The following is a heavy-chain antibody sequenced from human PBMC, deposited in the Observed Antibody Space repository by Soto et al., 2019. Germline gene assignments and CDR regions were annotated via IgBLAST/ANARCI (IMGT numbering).Heavy chain of an antibody. CDR3: AGGRIRGVTPGGFDY. V-gene: IGHV4-39*01. CDR1: GGSISSSSYY. CDR2: IYYSGST. Sequence: PSETLSLTCTVSGGSISSSSYYWGWIHQPPGKGLEWIGSIYYSGSTYYNPSLKSRVTISVDTSKNQFSLKLSSVTAADTAVYYCAGGRIRGVTPGGFDYWGQGTLVTVSS. J-gene: IGHJ4*02. D-gene: IGHD3-10*01.